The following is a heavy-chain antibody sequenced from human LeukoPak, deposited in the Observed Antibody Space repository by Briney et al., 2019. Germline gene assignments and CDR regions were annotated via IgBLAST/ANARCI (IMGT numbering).Heavy chain of an antibody. D-gene: IGHD2-2*01. J-gene: IGHJ3*02. CDR1: GGTFSSYA. Sequence: SVKVSCKASGGTFSSYAISWVRQAPGQGLEWMGGIIPIFGTANYAQKFQGRVTITADESTSTAYMELSSLRSEDTAVYYCARDFQHGDAFDIWGQGTMVTVSS. CDR3: ARDFQHGDAFDI. CDR2: IIPIFGTA. V-gene: IGHV1-69*13.